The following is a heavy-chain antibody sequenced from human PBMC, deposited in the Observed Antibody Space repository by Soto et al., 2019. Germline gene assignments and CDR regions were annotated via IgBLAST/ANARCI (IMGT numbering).Heavy chain of an antibody. J-gene: IGHJ4*02. V-gene: IGHV4-39*01. CDR1: GYSISSSSFY. CDR2: IFHTGAT. D-gene: IGHD1-26*01. CDR3: ARRRIVPNTNFDY. Sequence: QLQLQESGPGLVKPSETLSLTCTVSGYSISSSSFYWGWIRQPPWKGLEWIGHIFHTGATYQSPTHKSLLRMSVYTSKNQFSLNLSSVTATDTAVYYFARRRIVPNTNFDYWGQGTLVTVTS.